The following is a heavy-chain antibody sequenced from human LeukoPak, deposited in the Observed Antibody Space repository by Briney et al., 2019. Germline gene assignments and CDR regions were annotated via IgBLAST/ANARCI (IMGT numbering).Heavy chain of an antibody. V-gene: IGHV3-23*01. CDR2: ISGSGGST. Sequence: PGGSLRLSCAASGFTVSSNYMSWVRQAPGKGLEWVSAISGSGGSTYYADSVKGRFAISRDNSKNTLYLQMNSLRAEDTAVYYCAKDRLLPALLYWGQGTLVTVSS. D-gene: IGHD2-2*01. J-gene: IGHJ4*02. CDR3: AKDRLLPALLY. CDR1: GFTVSSNY.